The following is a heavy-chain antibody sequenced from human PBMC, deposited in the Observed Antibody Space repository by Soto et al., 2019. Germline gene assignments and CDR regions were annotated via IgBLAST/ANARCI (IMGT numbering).Heavy chain of an antibody. V-gene: IGHV1-18*04. CDR3: ARGGYSGGYQY. J-gene: IGHJ4*02. Sequence: QVQLLQSGTEVKEPGASVKVSCKASGYTFTIFDISWVRQAPGQGLEWVGWTTASNTHTNYAQKLQGRVTMTTHTSTPTAYMELRSLRSDETAIYYCARGGYSGGYQYWGQGNLVTVSS. CDR2: TTASNTHT. CDR1: GYTFTIFD. D-gene: IGHD3-22*01.